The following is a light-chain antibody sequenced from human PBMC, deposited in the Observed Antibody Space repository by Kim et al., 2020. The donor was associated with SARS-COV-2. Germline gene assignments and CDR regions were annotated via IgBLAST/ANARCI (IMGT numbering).Light chain of an antibody. V-gene: IGLV1-44*01. CDR3: AAWDDSLNGWV. CDR2: SHN. CDR1: SSNIGSNT. J-gene: IGLJ3*02. Sequence: GQRVTISCSRRSSNIGSNTVNWYQHLPGTAPKLLIYSHNQRPSGVPDRFSASKSGTSASLAISGLQSEDESDYYCAAWDDSLNGWVFGGGTKVTVL.